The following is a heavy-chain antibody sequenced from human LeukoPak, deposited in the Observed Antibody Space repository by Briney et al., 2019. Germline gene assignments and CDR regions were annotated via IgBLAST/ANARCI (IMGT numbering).Heavy chain of an antibody. V-gene: IGHV3-30-3*01. CDR2: ISYDGSNK. CDR3: ARARWLYYCDSSGYIFDY. D-gene: IGHD3-22*01. J-gene: IGHJ4*02. CDR1: GFTFSSYA. Sequence: GGSLRLSCAASGFTFSSYAMHWVRQAPGKGLGWVAVISYDGSNKYYADSVKGRFTISRDNSKNTLYLQMNSLRAEDTAVYYCARARWLYYCDSSGYIFDYWGQGTLVTVSS.